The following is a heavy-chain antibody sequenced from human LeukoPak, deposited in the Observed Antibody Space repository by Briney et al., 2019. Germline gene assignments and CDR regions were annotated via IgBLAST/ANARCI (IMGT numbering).Heavy chain of an antibody. CDR1: GFTFSSYG. J-gene: IGHJ4*02. CDR3: GEGRKGAWFPNY. CDR2: ISYDGSNK. V-gene: IGHV3-30*03. Sequence: VGALRLSCAASGFTFSSYGMHWVRQAPGKGLEWVAVISYDGSNKYYADSVKGRFTISRDNAKNSLYLQMNGLRAEDTAVYYCGEGRKGAWFPNYWGQGTLVTVSS. D-gene: IGHD3-10*01.